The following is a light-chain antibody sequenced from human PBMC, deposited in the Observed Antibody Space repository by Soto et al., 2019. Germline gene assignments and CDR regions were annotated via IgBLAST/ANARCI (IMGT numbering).Light chain of an antibody. Sequence: EIVMTQSPATLSVSPGERATLSCRASQSVSRNLAWYQQKLGQAPRLLISGASTRATGIPARFSGSGSGTEFTLTISSPQSEDFVVYYCQQYNNWPLTFGGGTKVDIK. V-gene: IGKV3-15*01. CDR1: QSVSRN. J-gene: IGKJ4*01. CDR3: QQYNNWPLT. CDR2: GAS.